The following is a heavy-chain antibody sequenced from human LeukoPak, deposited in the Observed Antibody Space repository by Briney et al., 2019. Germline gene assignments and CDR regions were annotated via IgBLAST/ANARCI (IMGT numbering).Heavy chain of an antibody. V-gene: IGHV3-30*02. CDR2: IRYDGSNK. Sequence: PGGSLRLSCAASGFTFSSYGMHWVRQAPGKGLEWVAFIRYDGSNKYYAASVKGRFTISRDNSKNTLYLQMNSLRAEDTAVYYCAKGGTRTETGYWGQGTLVTVSS. J-gene: IGHJ4*02. CDR3: AKGGTRTETGY. D-gene: IGHD1-14*01. CDR1: GFTFSSYG.